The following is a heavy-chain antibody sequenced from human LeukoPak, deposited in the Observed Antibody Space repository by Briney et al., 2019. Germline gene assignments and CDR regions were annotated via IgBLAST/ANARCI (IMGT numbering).Heavy chain of an antibody. CDR3: AKAEWEYSSGWTPQFDY. CDR2: IWYDGSNK. Sequence: GGSLRLSCAASGFTFSDYTIHWVRQAPGKGLEWVAVIWYDGSNKYYADSVKGRFTISRDNSKSTLYLQMNSLRAEDTAVYYCAKAEWEYSSGWTPQFDYWGQGTLVTVSS. V-gene: IGHV3-33*06. J-gene: IGHJ4*02. CDR1: GFTFSDYT. D-gene: IGHD6-19*01.